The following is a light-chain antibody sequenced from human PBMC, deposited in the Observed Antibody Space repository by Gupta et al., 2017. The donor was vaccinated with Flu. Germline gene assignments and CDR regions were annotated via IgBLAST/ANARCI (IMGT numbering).Light chain of an antibody. J-gene: IGLJ3*02. CDR1: SSNIENNY. Sequence: QSVLTQPPSVSAAPGQKVTISCSGSSSNIENNYVSWYQQLPGTAPKLLIYENSKRHSGIPERFSGSKSDTSATLGSTGLQTGDEADYYCGTWDSSLSAWVFGGRTKLTVL. V-gene: IGLV1-51*01. CDR2: ENS. CDR3: GTWDSSLSAWV.